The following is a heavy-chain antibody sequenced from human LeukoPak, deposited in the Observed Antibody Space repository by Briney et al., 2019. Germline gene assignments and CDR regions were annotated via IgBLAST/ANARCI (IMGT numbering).Heavy chain of an antibody. CDR3: ARDKSPFGLSGIAVAGRTGGWFDP. V-gene: IGHV3-23*01. CDR1: GFTFSSYA. Sequence: GGSLRLSCAASGFTFSSYAMSWVRQAPGKGLEWVSVISGSGGSTYYADSVKGRFTISRHNSKNTLYLQMNSLRAEDTAVYYCARDKSPFGLSGIAVAGRTGGWFDPWGQGTLVTVSS. CDR2: ISGSGGST. D-gene: IGHD6-19*01. J-gene: IGHJ5*02.